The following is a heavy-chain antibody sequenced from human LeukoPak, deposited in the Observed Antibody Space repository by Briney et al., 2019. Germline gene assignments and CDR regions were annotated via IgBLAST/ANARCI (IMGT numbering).Heavy chain of an antibody. CDR3: ARAPRDGYMADY. J-gene: IGHJ4*02. D-gene: IGHD5-24*01. CDR1: GYTFTSYY. CDR2: INPSGGST. V-gene: IGHV1-46*01. Sequence: ASVKVSCKASGYTFTSYYIHWVRQAPGQGLEWMGIINPSGGSTTYAQKFQGRVTMTRDTSISTAYMELSRLRSDDPAVYYCARAPRDGYMADYWGQGTLVTVSS.